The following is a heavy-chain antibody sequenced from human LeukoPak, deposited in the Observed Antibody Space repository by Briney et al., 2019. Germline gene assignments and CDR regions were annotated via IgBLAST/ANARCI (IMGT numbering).Heavy chain of an antibody. CDR3: TRQENYDILTGHMDV. J-gene: IGHJ6*03. CDR1: GFTFSGSA. D-gene: IGHD3-9*01. CDR2: IRSKANNYAT. V-gene: IGHV3-73*01. Sequence: GGSLRLSCAASGFTFSGSAMHWVRQASGKGLEWLGRIRSKANNYATAYAASVKGRFTISRDDSKNTAYLQMNSLKTEDTAVYYCTRQENYDILTGHMDVWGKGTTVTVSS.